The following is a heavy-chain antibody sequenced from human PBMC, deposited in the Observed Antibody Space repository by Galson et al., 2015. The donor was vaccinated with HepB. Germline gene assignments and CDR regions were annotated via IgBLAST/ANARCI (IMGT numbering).Heavy chain of an antibody. CDR1: GDSVSSHSAV. V-gene: IGHV6-1*01. CDR3: ARGWGLDY. J-gene: IGHJ4*02. Sequence: CAISGDSVSSHSAVWHWIRQSPSRGLEWLGRTYYRSKWYNDYAGSVKSRITINADTSKNQFSLHLTSVTPEDTAVYYCARGWGLDYWGQGTLVTVSS. CDR2: TYYRSKWYN. D-gene: IGHD7-27*01.